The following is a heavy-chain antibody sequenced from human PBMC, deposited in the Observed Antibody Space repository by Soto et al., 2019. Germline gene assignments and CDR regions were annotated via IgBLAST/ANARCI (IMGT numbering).Heavy chain of an antibody. D-gene: IGHD3-22*01. J-gene: IGHJ4*02. Sequence: ASVKVSCKASGYTFTGYYMHWVRQAPGQGLEWMGWINPNSGGTNYAQKFQGWVTMTRDTSISTAYMELSRLRSDDTAVYYCARWGRYDSSGYYPFDYWGQGTLVTVSS. CDR2: INPNSGGT. CDR1: GYTFTGYY. CDR3: ARWGRYDSSGYYPFDY. V-gene: IGHV1-2*04.